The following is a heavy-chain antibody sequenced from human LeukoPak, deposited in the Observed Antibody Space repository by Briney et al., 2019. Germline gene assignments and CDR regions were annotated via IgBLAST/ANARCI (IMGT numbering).Heavy chain of an antibody. V-gene: IGHV3-23*01. J-gene: IGHJ4*02. D-gene: IGHD5-18*01. CDR2: ISGSGGST. CDR3: AKIAAAMETPPPGFDY. CDR1: GFTFSSYA. Sequence: GGSLRLSCAASGFTFSSYAMSWVRQAPGKGLEWVSAISGSGGSTYYADSVKGRFTISRDNSKNTLYLQMNSLRAEDTAAYYCAKIAAAMETPPPGFDYWGQGTPVTVSS.